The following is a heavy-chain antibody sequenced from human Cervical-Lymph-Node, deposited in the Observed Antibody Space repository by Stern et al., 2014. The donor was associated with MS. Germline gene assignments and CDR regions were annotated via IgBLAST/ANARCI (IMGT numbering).Heavy chain of an antibody. CDR1: GGTFSHYA. V-gene: IGHV1-69*01. Sequence: VQSGAEVKKPGSSVKVSCKASGGTFSHYAISWVRQAPGQGPEWMGGLSPLFGTANYAQKFQDRVTITADESTSTSYMELSSVRSEDTAVYYCARLRSGSYYGYFQHWGQGTLVTVSS. CDR3: ARLRSGSYYGYFQH. D-gene: IGHD1-26*01. CDR2: LSPLFGTA. J-gene: IGHJ1*01.